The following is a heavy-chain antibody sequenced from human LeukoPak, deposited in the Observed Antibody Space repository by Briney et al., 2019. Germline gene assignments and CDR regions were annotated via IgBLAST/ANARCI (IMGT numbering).Heavy chain of an antibody. CDR1: GFTVSSNY. CDR3: ARVGSGSSYRPFDY. D-gene: IGHD3-10*01. Sequence: GGSLRLSCAASGFTVSSNYMSWVRQAPGKGLEWVSVIYSGGSTYYADSVKGRFTISRDSAKNSLYLQMNSLRAEDTAVYYCARVGSGSSYRPFDYWGQGTLVTVSS. V-gene: IGHV3-53*01. J-gene: IGHJ4*02. CDR2: IYSGGST.